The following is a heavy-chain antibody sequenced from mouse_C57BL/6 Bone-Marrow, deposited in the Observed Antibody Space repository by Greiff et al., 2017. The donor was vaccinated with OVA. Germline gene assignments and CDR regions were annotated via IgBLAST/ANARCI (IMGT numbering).Heavy chain of an antibody. CDR2: IDPENGDT. CDR3: TTPGGFAY. V-gene: IGHV14-4*01. J-gene: IGHJ3*01. CDR1: GFNIKDDY. Sequence: EVKLMESGAELVRPGASVKLSCTASGFNIKDDYMHWVKQRPEQGLEWIGWIDPENGDTEYASKFQGKATITADTSSNTAYLQLSSLTSEDTAVYYCTTPGGFAYWGQGTLVTVSA.